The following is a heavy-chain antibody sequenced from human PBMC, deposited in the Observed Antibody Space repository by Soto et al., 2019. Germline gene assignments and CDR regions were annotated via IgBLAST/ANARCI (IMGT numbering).Heavy chain of an antibody. CDR2: ISAYNGNT. CDR1: GYTFTNYA. D-gene: IGHD6-13*01. J-gene: IGHJ4*02. CDR3: ARDLAAAGPFDC. Sequence: QVQLVQSGAEVKKPGASVKVSCKASGYTFTNYAFSWVRQAPGQGLEWMGWISAYNGNTNYPQKLQGRATMTTATSTSTAYMELRSLRSDDTAVYYCARDLAAAGPFDCWGQGTLVTVSS. V-gene: IGHV1-18*01.